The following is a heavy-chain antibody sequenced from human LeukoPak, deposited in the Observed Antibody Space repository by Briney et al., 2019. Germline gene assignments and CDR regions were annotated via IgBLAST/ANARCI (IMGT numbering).Heavy chain of an antibody. D-gene: IGHD6-13*01. J-gene: IGHJ4*02. V-gene: IGHV4-30-2*01. CDR3: ARAAAGYFDY. CDR2: IYHSGST. Sequence: SQTLSLTFAVSGGSISSGGYSWSWIRQPPGKGLEWIGYIYHSGSTYYNPSLKSRVTISVDRSKNQFSLKLSSVTAADTAVYYCARAAAGYFDYWGQGTLVTVSS. CDR1: GGSISSGGYS.